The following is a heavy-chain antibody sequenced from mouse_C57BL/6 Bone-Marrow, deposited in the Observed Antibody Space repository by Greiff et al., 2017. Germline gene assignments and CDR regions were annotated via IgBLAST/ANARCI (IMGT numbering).Heavy chain of an antibody. Sequence: VQLQQSGAELARPGASVKLSCKASGYTFTSYGISWVKQRTGQGLEWIGEIYPRSGNTYYNEKFKGKDTLTADKSSSTAYMELRSLTSEDSAVYFCARGKLLRSWFAYWGQGTLVTVSA. J-gene: IGHJ3*01. D-gene: IGHD1-1*01. CDR3: ARGKLLRSWFAY. CDR2: IYPRSGNT. V-gene: IGHV1-81*01. CDR1: GYTFTSYG.